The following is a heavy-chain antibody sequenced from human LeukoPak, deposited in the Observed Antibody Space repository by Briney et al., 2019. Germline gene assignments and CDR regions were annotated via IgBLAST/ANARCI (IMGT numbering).Heavy chain of an antibody. J-gene: IGHJ4*02. Sequence: PGGSLRLSCAASGFTFSSYAMTWIRQAPGKGLEWVSSISGSGGSTYYADSVKGRFTISRDNSRNMLFLQMNGLRADDTAVYYCAKDLVVGALDYWGQGTLVTVSS. CDR3: AKDLVVGALDY. V-gene: IGHV3-23*01. CDR2: ISGSGGST. D-gene: IGHD1-26*01. CDR1: GFTFSSYA.